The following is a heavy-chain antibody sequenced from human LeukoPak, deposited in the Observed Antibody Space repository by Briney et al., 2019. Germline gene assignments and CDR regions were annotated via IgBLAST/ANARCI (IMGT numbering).Heavy chain of an antibody. CDR3: ARVGQWLVRGVYYYYMDV. CDR2: ITGNGRDT. D-gene: IGHD6-19*01. V-gene: IGHV3-23*01. J-gene: IGHJ6*03. Sequence: GGSLRLSCAASGFSFSTYAMNWVRQAPGKRLEWVSSITGNGRDTYYAASVKGRITISRDNSRNTIYLQMNSLRAEDTAVYYCARVGQWLVRGVYYYYMDVWGKGTTVTISS. CDR1: GFSFSTYA.